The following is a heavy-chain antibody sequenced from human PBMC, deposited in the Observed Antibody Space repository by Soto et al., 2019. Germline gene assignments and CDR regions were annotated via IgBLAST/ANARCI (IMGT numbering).Heavy chain of an antibody. J-gene: IGHJ4*02. CDR2: ISGSGGST. CDR1: GFTFSSYA. Sequence: EVQLLESGGGLVQPGGSLRLSCAASGFTFSSYAMSWVRQAPGKGLEWVSAISGSGGSTYYADSVKGRFTISRDNSKNTLYLQMNSLRVEDTAVYYCAKIYYYDSSGYVLGEPFDYWGQGTLVTVSS. D-gene: IGHD3-22*01. CDR3: AKIYYYDSSGYVLGEPFDY. V-gene: IGHV3-23*01.